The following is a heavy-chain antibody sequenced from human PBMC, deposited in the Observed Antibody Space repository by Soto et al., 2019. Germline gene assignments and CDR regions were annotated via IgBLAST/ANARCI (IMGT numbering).Heavy chain of an antibody. D-gene: IGHD1-7*01. Sequence: SQTLSLTCAISGDSVSSNSAAWNWIRQSTSRGLEWLGRTYYRSRWYNDYAVSVRSRITVNPDTSKNQFSLQLTSVTPEDTAVYYCAGTTSHYWYYMDVWGKGTTVTLSS. V-gene: IGHV6-1*01. CDR2: TYYRSRWYN. J-gene: IGHJ6*03. CDR3: AGTTSHYWYYMDV. CDR1: GDSVSSNSAA.